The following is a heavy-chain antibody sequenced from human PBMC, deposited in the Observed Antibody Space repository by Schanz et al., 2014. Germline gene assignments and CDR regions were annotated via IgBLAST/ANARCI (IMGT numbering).Heavy chain of an antibody. V-gene: IGHV3-23*04. D-gene: IGHD1-20*01. CDR2: ISGSGETT. Sequence: EVQLVESGGGLVQPGGSLRLSCAASGFTFTTHAMSWVRQPPGKGLEWVSAISGSGETTYYADSVKGRFTISRDNSKNALYLQMNSLRAEDTAVYYCARRITGTHHNPYYHGMDVWGQGTTVTVSS. CDR3: ARRITGTHHNPYYHGMDV. CDR1: GFTFTTHA. J-gene: IGHJ6*02.